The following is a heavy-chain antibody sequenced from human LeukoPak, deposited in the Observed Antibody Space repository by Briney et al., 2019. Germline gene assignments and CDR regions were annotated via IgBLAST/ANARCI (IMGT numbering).Heavy chain of an antibody. CDR2: ISPHSHTT. Sequence: ASVKVSCKASGYTFNNYFISWVRQAPGQGLEWVGWISPHSHTTHYAEKVQARVTMTTDTSTPTVYVELRGLRSDDTAVYFCARGQSMYYWGQGTPVTVSS. D-gene: IGHD2-8*01. CDR1: GYTFNNYF. J-gene: IGHJ4*02. V-gene: IGHV1-18*01. CDR3: ARGQSMYY.